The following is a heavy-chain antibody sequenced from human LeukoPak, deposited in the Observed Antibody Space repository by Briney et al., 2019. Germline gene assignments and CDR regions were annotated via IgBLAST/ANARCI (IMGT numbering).Heavy chain of an antibody. V-gene: IGHV1-69*05. D-gene: IGHD1-26*01. J-gene: IGHJ4*02. Sequence: SVKVSCKASGGTFSSYGISWVRQAPGQGLEWMGGIIPIFGKVKYPQKFQGRVTMTRDMSTTTVYMDLSSLKSEDTAVYYCARAGSSGDYQAGSFEYWGQGTLVTVSS. CDR3: ARAGSSGDYQAGSFEY. CDR2: IIPIFGKV. CDR1: GGTFSSYG.